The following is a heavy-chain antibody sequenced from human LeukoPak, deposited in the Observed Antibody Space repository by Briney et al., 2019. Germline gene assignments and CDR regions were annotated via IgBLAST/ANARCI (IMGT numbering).Heavy chain of an antibody. CDR2: INPSGGST. CDR3: ASLWYDFPF. D-gene: IGHD1-20*01. J-gene: IGHJ4*02. Sequence: ASVKVSCKASGYTFTSYYMHWVRQAPGQGLEWMGIINPSGGSTSYAQKFQGRVTMTRDTSTSTVYMELSSPRPEDTAVYYCASLWYDFPFWGQGTLVTVSS. V-gene: IGHV1-46*01. CDR1: GYTFTSYY.